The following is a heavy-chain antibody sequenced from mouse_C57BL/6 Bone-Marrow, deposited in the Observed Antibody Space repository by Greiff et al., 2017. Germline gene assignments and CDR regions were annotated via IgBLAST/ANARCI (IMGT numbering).Heavy chain of an antibody. J-gene: IGHJ3*01. D-gene: IGHD1-1*01. V-gene: IGHV5-4*01. CDR1: GFTFSSYA. Sequence: EVQRVESGGGLVKPGGSLKLSCAASGFTFSSYAMSWVRQTPEKRLEWVATISDGGSYTYYPDNVKGPFTIARDNAKNNLYLQMSHLTAEDTVIYYCASEGLLREGFDYWGQGTLVTVSA. CDR2: ISDGGSYT. CDR3: ASEGLLREGFDY.